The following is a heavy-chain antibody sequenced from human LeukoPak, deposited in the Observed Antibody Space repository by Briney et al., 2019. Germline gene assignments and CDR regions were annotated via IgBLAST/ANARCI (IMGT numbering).Heavy chain of an antibody. Sequence: EASVKVSCKASGYTFTSYGISWVRQAPGQGLEWMGWISAYNGNTNYAQKFQGRVTMTRDTSISTAYMELSRLRSDDTAVYYCARDPSLTTVTTRAVGNDYWGQGTLVTVSS. CDR2: ISAYNGNT. J-gene: IGHJ4*02. CDR3: ARDPSLTTVTTRAVGNDY. CDR1: GYTFTSYG. D-gene: IGHD4-17*01. V-gene: IGHV1-18*01.